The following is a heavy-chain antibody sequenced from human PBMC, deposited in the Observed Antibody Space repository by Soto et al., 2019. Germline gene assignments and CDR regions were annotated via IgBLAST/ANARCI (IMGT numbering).Heavy chain of an antibody. Sequence: GGSLRLSCAASGFSFSAYSMNWVRQAPGKGLEWIAYTSTSSTTKYYADSVRGRFSISRDNANDLLYLDMDKLRDEDTGIYYCAGSYSSGNWYFDYWGLGTPVTVS. J-gene: IGHJ4*02. V-gene: IGHV3-48*02. CDR2: TSTSSTTK. CDR3: AGSYSSGNWYFDY. D-gene: IGHD3-10*01. CDR1: GFSFSAYS.